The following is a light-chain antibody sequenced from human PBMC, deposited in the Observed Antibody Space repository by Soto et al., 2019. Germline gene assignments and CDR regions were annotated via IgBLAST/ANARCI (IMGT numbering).Light chain of an antibody. V-gene: IGKV3-15*01. CDR1: QSVSSN. CDR2: GAS. J-gene: IGKJ1*01. Sequence: EIVMTQSPVTLSVSPGERATLSCRASQSVSSNLAWYQQKPGQAPRLLIYGASTRATGIPARFSGSGSGTEFTLTISSLQSEDFAVYYCQQYNNWPWAVGQGTKVDIK. CDR3: QQYNNWPWA.